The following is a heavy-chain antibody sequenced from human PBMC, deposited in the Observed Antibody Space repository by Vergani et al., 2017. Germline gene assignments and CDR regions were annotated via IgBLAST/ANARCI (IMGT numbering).Heavy chain of an antibody. CDR1: GFTFTAHG. CDR3: VKEKIDLGSYFFDS. V-gene: IGHV3-23*04. J-gene: IGHJ4*01. D-gene: IGHD2/OR15-2a*01. CDR2: ISGQNFRT. Sequence: EVQLVESGGGLVQPGGSLRLSCVASGFTFTAHGLNWVRQAPGKGLEWVSGISGQNFRTHYADSVKGRFTISRDNSKNTVFLQMHSLRAEDTAIYYCVKEKIDLGSYFFDSWGHGILVTVSS.